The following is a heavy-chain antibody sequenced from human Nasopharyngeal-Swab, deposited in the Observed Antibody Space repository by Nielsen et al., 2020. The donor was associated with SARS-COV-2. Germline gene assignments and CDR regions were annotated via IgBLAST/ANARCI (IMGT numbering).Heavy chain of an antibody. CDR1: GLTLSWYW. CDR2: IKEDGSEK. D-gene: IGHD5-18*01. J-gene: IGHJ4*02. CDR3: ATARAYNYGPSFDY. Sequence: GESLKISCAASGLTLSWYWMSWVRQAPGKGLELVANIKEDGSEKYSVDSVKGRFTISRDNAKNSLYLQMSSLRVEDTAVYYCATARAYNYGPSFDYWGQGTLVTVSS. V-gene: IGHV3-7*03.